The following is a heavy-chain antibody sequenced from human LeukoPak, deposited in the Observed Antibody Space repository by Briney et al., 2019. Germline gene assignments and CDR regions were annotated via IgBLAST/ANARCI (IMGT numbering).Heavy chain of an antibody. Sequence: GGSLRLSCAASGFTFSSYAMSWVRQAPGKGLKWVSAISGSGGSTYYADSVKGRFTISRDNSKNTLYLQMNSLRAEDTAVYYCAKVSIVVVTAPINYWGQGTLVTVSS. CDR3: AKVSIVVVTAPINY. J-gene: IGHJ4*02. V-gene: IGHV3-23*01. CDR2: ISGSGGST. D-gene: IGHD2-21*02. CDR1: GFTFSSYA.